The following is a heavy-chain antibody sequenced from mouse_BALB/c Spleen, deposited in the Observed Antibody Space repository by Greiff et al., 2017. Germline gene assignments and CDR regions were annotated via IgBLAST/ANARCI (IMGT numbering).Heavy chain of an antibody. CDR1: GFTFSSFG. D-gene: IGHD2-1*01. J-gene: IGHJ4*01. CDR2: ISSGSSTI. V-gene: IGHV5-17*02. Sequence: DVMLVESGGGLVQPGGSRKLSCAASGFTFSSFGMHWVRQAPEKGLEWVAYISSGSSTIYYADTVKGRFTISRDNPKNTLFLQMTSLRSEDTAMYYCAREDGNSYAMDYWGQGTSVTVSS. CDR3: AREDGNSYAMDY.